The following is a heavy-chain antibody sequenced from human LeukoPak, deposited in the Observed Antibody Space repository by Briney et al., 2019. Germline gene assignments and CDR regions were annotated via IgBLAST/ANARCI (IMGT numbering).Heavy chain of an antibody. V-gene: IGHV4-34*01. Sequence: SETLSLTCAVYGGSFSGYYWSWIRQPPGKGLEWIGEINHSGSTNYNPSLKSRVTISVDTSKNQFSLKLSSVTAADTAVYYCARLTTMIVAVDYWGQGTLVTVSS. CDR1: GGSFSGYY. CDR3: ARLTTMIVAVDY. J-gene: IGHJ4*02. CDR2: INHSGST. D-gene: IGHD3-22*01.